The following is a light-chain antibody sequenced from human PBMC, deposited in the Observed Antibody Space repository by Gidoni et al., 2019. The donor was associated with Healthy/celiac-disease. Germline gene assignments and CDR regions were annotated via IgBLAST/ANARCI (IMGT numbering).Light chain of an antibody. CDR1: QSVSSN. V-gene: IGKV3-15*01. CDR3: QQYNNWPPWT. CDR2: GAS. Sequence: SCRASQSVSSNLAWYQQKPGQAPRLLFYGASTRATGIPARFSGSGSGTQFTLTITSLQSEDFAVYYCQQYNNWPPWTFGQGTKVEIK. J-gene: IGKJ1*01.